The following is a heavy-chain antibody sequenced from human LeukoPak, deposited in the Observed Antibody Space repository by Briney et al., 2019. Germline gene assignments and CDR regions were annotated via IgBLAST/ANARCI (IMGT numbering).Heavy chain of an antibody. CDR3: ARGWDIVLVVYAYMDV. CDR1: GFPFSSYS. J-gene: IGHJ6*03. Sequence: GGSLRLSCAASGFPFSSYSMKWVRQAPGKGLEWVSSISSSSSYIYYADSVKGRFTISRDNAKNSLYLQMNSLRAEDTAVYYCARGWDIVLVVYAYMDVWGKGTTVTVSS. D-gene: IGHD2-8*02. V-gene: IGHV3-21*01. CDR2: ISSSSSYI.